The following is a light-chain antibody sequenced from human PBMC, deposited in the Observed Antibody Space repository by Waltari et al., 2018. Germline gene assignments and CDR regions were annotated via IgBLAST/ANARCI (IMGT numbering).Light chain of an antibody. J-gene: IGKJ4*01. Sequence: EIVLTQSPATLSLSPGETATLSCGASQGVTASYVAWYQQKPGLAPRLLIYDATDSAPGIPGRFSGSGSGTDFTLTISGVEPEDFAVYYCHQYGRSPLTFGGGTKVEI. CDR1: QGVTASY. V-gene: IGKV3D-20*01. CDR3: HQYGRSPLT. CDR2: DAT.